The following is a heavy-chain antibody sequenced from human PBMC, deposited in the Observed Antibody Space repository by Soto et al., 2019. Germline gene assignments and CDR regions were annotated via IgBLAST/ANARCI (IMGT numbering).Heavy chain of an antibody. D-gene: IGHD6-6*01. CDR3: AKDASSIAARLFHMDV. CDR1: GFTFSSYG. CDR2: ISYDGSNK. J-gene: IGHJ6*03. Sequence: GGSLRLSYAASGFTFSSYGMHWVRQAPGKGLEWVAVISYDGSNKYYADSVKGRFTISRDNSKNTLYLQMNSLRAEDTAVYYCAKDASSIAARLFHMDVWGKGTTVTVSS. V-gene: IGHV3-30*18.